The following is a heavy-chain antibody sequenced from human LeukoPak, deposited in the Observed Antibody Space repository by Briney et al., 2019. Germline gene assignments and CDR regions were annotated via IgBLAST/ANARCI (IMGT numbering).Heavy chain of an antibody. CDR1: GYSFTSYW. CDR2: IYPGDSDP. D-gene: IGHD1-1*01. V-gene: IGHV5-51*01. Sequence: GESLKISCKGSGYSFTSYWIGWVRQMPGKGLEWMGIIYPGDSDPRYSPSFQGQVTISADKSISTAYLQWSSLKASDTAMYYCARHGTFQTWYFDLWGRGTLVTVSS. CDR3: ARHGTFQTWYFDL. J-gene: IGHJ2*01.